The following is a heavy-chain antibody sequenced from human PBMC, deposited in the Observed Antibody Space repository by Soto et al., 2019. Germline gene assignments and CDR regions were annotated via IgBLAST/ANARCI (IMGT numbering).Heavy chain of an antibody. CDR1: GGSISSSNW. J-gene: IGHJ4*02. Sequence: SETLSLTCAVSGGSISSSNWWSWVRQPPGKGLEWIGEIYHSGSTNYNPSLKSRVTISVDKSKNQFSLKLSSVTAADTAVYYCASQLKGSWYPFDYWGQGTLVTVSS. CDR2: IYHSGST. CDR3: ASQLKGSWYPFDY. D-gene: IGHD6-13*01. V-gene: IGHV4-4*02.